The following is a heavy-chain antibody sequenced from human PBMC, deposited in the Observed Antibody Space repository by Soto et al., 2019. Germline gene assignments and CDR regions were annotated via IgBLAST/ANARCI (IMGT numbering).Heavy chain of an antibody. V-gene: IGHV4-38-2*02. Sequence: SETLSLTCAVSGSSIGRSYCWGWIRQPPGKGEEWIGTIHHGGSSFYNPSLKSRVSMSVDTSKNQFSLKLRAVTAADTAVYFCARDYGTPSPDLSWYDPWGQGTLVTVSS. J-gene: IGHJ5*02. CDR1: GSSIGRSYC. CDR2: IHHGGSS. CDR3: ARDYGTPSPDLSWYDP. D-gene: IGHD1-26*01.